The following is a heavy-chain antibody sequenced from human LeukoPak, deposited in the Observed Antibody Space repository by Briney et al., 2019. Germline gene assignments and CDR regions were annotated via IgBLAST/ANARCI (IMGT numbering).Heavy chain of an antibody. Sequence: TGGSLRLSCTVSGFTVSSNSMSWVRQAPGKGLEWVSFIYSDNTHYSDSVKGRFTISRDNAKNTLFLQINSLRAEDTAVYYCAREILAPGKTHDYWGQGTLVTVSS. V-gene: IGHV3-53*01. CDR1: GFTVSSNS. CDR3: AREILAPGKTHDY. J-gene: IGHJ4*02. CDR2: IYSDNT.